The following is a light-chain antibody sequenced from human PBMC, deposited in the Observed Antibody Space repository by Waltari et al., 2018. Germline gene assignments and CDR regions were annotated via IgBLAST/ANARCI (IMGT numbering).Light chain of an antibody. CDR1: QRVAKY. V-gene: IGKV3-20*01. CDR3: QKYVNLPAT. CDR2: HAS. Sequence: EIVLTQSPGRLSLSPEERATLSCKASQRVAKYLAWYQQKPGQAPRLLIYHASIRATGIPDRFSGSGYGTDFSLTISRLEPEDFAVYFCQKYVNLPATFGQGTTVEV. J-gene: IGKJ1*01.